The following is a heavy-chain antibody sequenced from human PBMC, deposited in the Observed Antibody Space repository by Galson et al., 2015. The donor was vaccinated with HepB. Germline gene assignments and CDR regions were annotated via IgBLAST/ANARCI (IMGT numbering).Heavy chain of an antibody. CDR2: IIPIFATA. CDR3: ATLMWFATKIPGKGGWFDP. V-gene: IGHV1-69*01. Sequence: VKVSCKASGGTFSTYTIHWMRQAPGHGLEWMGGIIPIFATAEFAQKFQGRVTITADDSTNTAYMELSSLRSEDTAVYYCATLMWFATKIPGKGGWFDPWGQGTLVSVSS. CDR1: GGTFSTYT. D-gene: IGHD3-10*01. J-gene: IGHJ5*02.